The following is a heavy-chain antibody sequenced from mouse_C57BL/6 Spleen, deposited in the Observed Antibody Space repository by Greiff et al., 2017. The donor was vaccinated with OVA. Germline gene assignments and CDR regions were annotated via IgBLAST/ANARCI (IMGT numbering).Heavy chain of an antibody. CDR1: GYTFTSYW. J-gene: IGHJ2*01. CDR2: IYPGNSDT. D-gene: IGHD3-2*02. V-gene: IGHV1-5*01. CDR3: TRCFQTAQATHYFDY. Sequence: EVQLQQSGTVLARPGASVKMSCKTSGYTFTSYWMHWVKQRPGQGLEWIGAIYPGNSDTSYNQKFKGKAKLTAVTSASTAYMELSSLTNEDSAVYYCTRCFQTAQATHYFDYWGQGTTLTVSS.